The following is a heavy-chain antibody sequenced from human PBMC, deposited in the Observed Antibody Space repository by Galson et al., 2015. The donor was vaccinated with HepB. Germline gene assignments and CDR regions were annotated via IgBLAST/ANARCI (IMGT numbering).Heavy chain of an antibody. J-gene: IGHJ4*02. D-gene: IGHD3-22*01. CDR2: INPSGGST. V-gene: IGHV1-46*03. CDR1: GYTFTSYG. Sequence: SVKVSCKASGYTFTSYGISWVRQAPGQGLEWMGIINPSGGSTSYAQKFQGRVTMTRDTSTSTVYMELSSLRSEDTAVYYCARGPRITMIVVVTAYYFDYWGQGTLVTVSS. CDR3: ARGPRITMIVVVTAYYFDY.